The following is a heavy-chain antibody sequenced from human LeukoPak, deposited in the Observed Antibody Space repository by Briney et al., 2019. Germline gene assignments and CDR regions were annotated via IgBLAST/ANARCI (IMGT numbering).Heavy chain of an antibody. CDR3: VRSSIATLAKGGFYYFDF. Sequence: PSQTLSLTCTVSGGSISSADYYWSWIRQHPGKGLEWIGYIYYSGSTYYNPSLKSRATTSIVTSKNQFSLNLNSVTAADTAVYYCVRSSIATLAKGGFYYFDFWGQGTLVTVSS. J-gene: IGHJ4*02. CDR2: IYYSGST. D-gene: IGHD6-6*01. CDR1: GGSISSADYY. V-gene: IGHV4-31*03.